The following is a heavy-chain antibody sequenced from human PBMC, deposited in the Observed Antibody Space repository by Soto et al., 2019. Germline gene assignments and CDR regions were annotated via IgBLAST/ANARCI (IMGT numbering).Heavy chain of an antibody. CDR3: ARSHDSYIYDFWSGSPYFDY. CDR1: GYTFTSYG. J-gene: IGHJ4*02. D-gene: IGHD3-3*01. Sequence: ASVKVSCKASGYTFTSYGISWVRQAPGQGLEWMGWISAYNGNTNYAQKLQGRVTMTTDTSTSTAYMELRSLRSDDTAVYYCARSHDSYIYDFWSGSPYFDYWGQGTLVTVSS. V-gene: IGHV1-18*01. CDR2: ISAYNGNT.